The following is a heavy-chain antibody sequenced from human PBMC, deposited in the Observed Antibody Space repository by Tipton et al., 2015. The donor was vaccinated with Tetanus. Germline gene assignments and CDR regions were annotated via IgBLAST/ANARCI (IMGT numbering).Heavy chain of an antibody. D-gene: IGHD3-16*01. V-gene: IGHV4-34*01. Sequence: GLVKPSETLSLTCGVSGGSLSGYTWNWIRQPPGKGLEWIGDVNHSGGTHYNSSLSGRVSISVDTSANEFLLRLRSVTAADTAVYYCARGTYAFAPWGQGTLVTVSS. J-gene: IGHJ5*02. CDR3: ARGTYAFAP. CDR1: GGSLSGYT. CDR2: VNHSGGT.